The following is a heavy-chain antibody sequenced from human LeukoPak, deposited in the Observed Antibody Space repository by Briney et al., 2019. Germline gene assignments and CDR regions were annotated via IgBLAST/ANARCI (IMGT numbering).Heavy chain of an antibody. J-gene: IGHJ4*02. D-gene: IGHD6-19*01. CDR3: ARDRGAVAGPDY. CDR1: GGSFSGYY. V-gene: IGHV4-34*01. CDR2: INHSGST. Sequence: SETLSLTCAVYGGSFSGYYWSWIRQPPGKGLEWSGEINHSGSTNYNPSLKSRVTISVDTAKNQFSLSMSSVTAADTAVYYCARDRGAVAGPDYWGQGTLVTVSS.